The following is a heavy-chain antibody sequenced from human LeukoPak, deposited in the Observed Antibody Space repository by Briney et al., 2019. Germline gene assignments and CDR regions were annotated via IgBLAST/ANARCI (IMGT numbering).Heavy chain of an antibody. CDR2: IYSGGST. CDR3: AKGEFMVRGVDYFDY. Sequence: GGSLRLSCAASGFTVSSNYMSWVRQAPGKGLEWVSVIYSGGSTYYADSVKGRFTISRDNSKNTLYLQMNSLRAEDTAVYYCAKGEFMVRGVDYFDYWGQGTLVTVSS. V-gene: IGHV3-53*01. D-gene: IGHD3-10*01. J-gene: IGHJ4*02. CDR1: GFTVSSNY.